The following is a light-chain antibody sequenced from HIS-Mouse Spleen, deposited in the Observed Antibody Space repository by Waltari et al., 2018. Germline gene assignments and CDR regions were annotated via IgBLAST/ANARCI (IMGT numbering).Light chain of an antibody. Sequence: QSALTQPASVSGSPGPSITIPCTGTRSAVGSYNLVPWYQQHPGKAPKLMIYEGSKRPSGVSNRVSGSKSGNTASLTISGLQAEDEADYYCCSYAGSSTWVFGGGTKLTVL. CDR3: CSYAGSSTWV. CDR1: RSAVGSYNL. J-gene: IGLJ3*02. V-gene: IGLV2-23*01. CDR2: EGS.